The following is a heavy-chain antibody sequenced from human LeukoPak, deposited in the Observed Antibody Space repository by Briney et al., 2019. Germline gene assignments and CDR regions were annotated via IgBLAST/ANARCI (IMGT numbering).Heavy chain of an antibody. CDR3: AKDMILGVPAEGMDV. V-gene: IGHV3-43*02. CDR2: ISGDGGST. Sequence: GGSLRLSCAASGFTFDDYATHWVRQAPGKGLEWVSLISGDGGSTYYADSVKGRFTISRDNSKNSLYLQMNSLRTEDTALYYCAKDMILGVPAEGMDVWGQGTTVTVSS. D-gene: IGHD2-2*01. J-gene: IGHJ6*02. CDR1: GFTFDDYA.